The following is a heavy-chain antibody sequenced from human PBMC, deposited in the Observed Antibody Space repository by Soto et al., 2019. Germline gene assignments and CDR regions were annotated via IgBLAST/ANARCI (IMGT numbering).Heavy chain of an antibody. D-gene: IGHD3-22*01. CDR2: IYYSGST. CDR1: GGSISSGGYY. V-gene: IGHV4-31*03. Sequence: NPSETLSLTCTVSGGSISSGGYYWSWIRQHPGKGLEWIGYIYYSGSTYYNPSLKSRVTISVDTSKNQFSLKLSSVTAADTAVYYCARIYSSGSTQDPYTRPYYGMDVWGQGTTVTVSS. J-gene: IGHJ6*02. CDR3: ARIYSSGSTQDPYTRPYYGMDV.